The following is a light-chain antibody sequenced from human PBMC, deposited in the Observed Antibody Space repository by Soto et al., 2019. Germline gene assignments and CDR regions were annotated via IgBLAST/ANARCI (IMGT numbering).Light chain of an antibody. CDR1: RSNIGAGYD. V-gene: IGLV1-40*01. J-gene: IGLJ2*01. CDR3: QSYDSSLTVV. CDR2: GNI. Sequence: QSVLTQPPSVSGTPGQRVTISCTGSRSNIGAGYDGHWYQPVPGTAPKFLIYGNIHRPSGVPDRFSGSKSGTSASLAITGLQADDEADYYCQSYDSSLTVVFGGGTKRTVL.